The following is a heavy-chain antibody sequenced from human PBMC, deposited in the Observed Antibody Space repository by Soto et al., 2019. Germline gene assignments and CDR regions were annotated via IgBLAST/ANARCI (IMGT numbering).Heavy chain of an antibody. CDR1: GYSFTSYW. J-gene: IGHJ6*02. Sequence: PGESLKISCKGSGYSFTSYWIGWVRQMPGKGLELMGIIYPGDSDTRYSPSFQGQVTISADKSIGTAYLQWSSLKASDTAMYYCARTAAAGKYYYGMDVWGQGTTVTVSS. V-gene: IGHV5-51*01. CDR3: ARTAAAGKYYYGMDV. CDR2: IYPGDSDT. D-gene: IGHD6-13*01.